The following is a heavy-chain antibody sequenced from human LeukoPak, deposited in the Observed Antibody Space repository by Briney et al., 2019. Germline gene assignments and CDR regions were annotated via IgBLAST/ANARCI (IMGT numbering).Heavy chain of an antibody. D-gene: IGHD2-15*01. CDR2: FDPEDGET. CDR3: ATGVGYCSGGSCYRGRYYYYGMDV. Sequence: ASVKVSCKVSGYTLTELSMHWVRQAPGKGLEWMGGFDPEDGETIYAQKFQGRVTMTEDTSTDTAYMELSSLGSEDTAVYYCATGVGYCSGGSCYRGRYYYYGMDVWGQGTTVTVSS. CDR1: GYTLTELS. J-gene: IGHJ6*02. V-gene: IGHV1-24*01.